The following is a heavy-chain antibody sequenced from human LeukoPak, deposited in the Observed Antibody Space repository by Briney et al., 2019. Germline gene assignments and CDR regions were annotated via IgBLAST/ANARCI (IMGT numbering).Heavy chain of an antibody. CDR3: AGGHFNQWLKTKYFQH. CDR1: GGSFSGYY. D-gene: IGHD6-19*01. CDR2: INHSGST. Sequence: SETLSLTCAVYGGSFSGYYWSWIRQPPGKGLEWIGEINHSGSTNYNPSLKSRVTISVDTSKNQFSLKLSSVTAADTAVYYCAGGHFNQWLKTKYFQHWGQGTLVTVSS. V-gene: IGHV4-34*01. J-gene: IGHJ1*01.